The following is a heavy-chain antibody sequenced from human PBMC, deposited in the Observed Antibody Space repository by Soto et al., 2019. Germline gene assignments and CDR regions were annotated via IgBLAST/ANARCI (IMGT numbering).Heavy chain of an antibody. V-gene: IGHV2-5*01. J-gene: IGHJ4*02. CDR2: GG. Sequence: SGPTLVNPTETLTLTCSVSGFSLSTSGRILGWIRQPPGKAPEWLALGGQYSPSLQSRVTFTKDTSKNQVVLTLTDMDPADTATYYCTLRQDSSRGPIYWGQGILVTVSS. CDR3: TLRQDSSRGPIY. CDR1: GFSLSTSGRI. D-gene: IGHD6-13*01.